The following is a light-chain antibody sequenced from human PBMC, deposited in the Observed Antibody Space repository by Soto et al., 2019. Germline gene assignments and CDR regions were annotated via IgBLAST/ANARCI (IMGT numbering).Light chain of an antibody. CDR3: QQYESSVT. CDR2: GAS. CDR1: ESLGTY. Sequence: EIVLTQSPGTLSLSPGEAATLSCRASESLGTYLAWHQQKPGQAPRLVIYGASSRATGIPDRFSGSGSGTDFTLAISRLEPEDFAVYYCQQYESSVTFGGGTKVDIK. J-gene: IGKJ4*01. V-gene: IGKV3-20*01.